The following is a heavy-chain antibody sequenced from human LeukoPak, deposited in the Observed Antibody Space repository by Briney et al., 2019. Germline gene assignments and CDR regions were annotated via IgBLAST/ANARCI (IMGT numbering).Heavy chain of an antibody. D-gene: IGHD3-3*01. Sequence: PGGSLRLSCAASGFTVSSNYMSWVRQAPGKGLEWVSAIYSGGSTYYAASVKGRFTISRDNSKNTLYLQMNSLRAEDTAVYDCARDAGYDFWSGYYQGYFDYWGQGTLVTVTS. CDR1: GFTVSSNY. CDR3: ARDAGYDFWSGYYQGYFDY. CDR2: IYSGGST. V-gene: IGHV3-66*02. J-gene: IGHJ4*02.